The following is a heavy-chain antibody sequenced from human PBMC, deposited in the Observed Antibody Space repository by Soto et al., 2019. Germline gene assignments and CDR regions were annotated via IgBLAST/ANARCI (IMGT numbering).Heavy chain of an antibody. J-gene: IGHJ4*02. Sequence: EVQLLESGGGLVQPGGSLRLSCAASGFTFSSYAMSWVRQAPGKGLEWVSAISGSGGSAYYADSVKGRFTISRDNSKNPLYLQMNSLRAEDTAVYYCAKEGCIAGAGTEYWGQGTLVTVSS. D-gene: IGHD6-13*01. V-gene: IGHV3-23*01. CDR2: ISGSGGSA. CDR1: GFTFSSYA. CDR3: AKEGCIAGAGTEY.